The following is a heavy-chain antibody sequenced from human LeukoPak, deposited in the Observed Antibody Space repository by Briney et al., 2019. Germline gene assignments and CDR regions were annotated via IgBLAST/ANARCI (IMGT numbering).Heavy chain of an antibody. Sequence: SETLSLTCAVYGGSFSGYYWSWIRQPPGKGLEWIGEINHSGSTNYNPSLKSRVTISVDTSKNQFSLKLSSVTAADTAVYYCARGLADIVVVVAATLRNWFDPWGQGTLVTVSS. CDR2: INHSGST. D-gene: IGHD2-15*01. CDR1: GGSFSGYY. V-gene: IGHV4-34*01. J-gene: IGHJ5*02. CDR3: ARGLADIVVVVAATLRNWFDP.